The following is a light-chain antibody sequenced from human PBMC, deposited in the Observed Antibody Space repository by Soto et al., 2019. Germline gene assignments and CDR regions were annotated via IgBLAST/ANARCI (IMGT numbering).Light chain of an antibody. CDR2: GAF. CDR3: HHYGTAWT. CDR1: QSVSSSF. V-gene: IGKV3-20*01. Sequence: EIVLTQSPVTLSLSPGERATLSCRASQSVSSSFLAWYQQKPGQAPRLLISGAFSRATGIPDRFSGSGSGTDFTLSISRLEPEDFAVYYCHHYGTAWTFGQGTKVDIK. J-gene: IGKJ1*01.